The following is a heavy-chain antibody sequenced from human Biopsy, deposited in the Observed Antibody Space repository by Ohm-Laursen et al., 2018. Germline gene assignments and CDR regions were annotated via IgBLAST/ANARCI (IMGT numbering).Heavy chain of an antibody. Sequence: SLRLSCAASGFAFNLYEMNWVRQAPGKGLEWISYIYGGGSPVSYADSVKGRFTISRDNAQSSLYLHMNSLRAEDTAVYYCARLNSGTYDASGLWGQGTMVIVSS. CDR2: IYGGGSPV. CDR3: ARLNSGTYDASGL. D-gene: IGHD1-26*01. CDR1: GFAFNLYE. J-gene: IGHJ3*01. V-gene: IGHV3-48*03.